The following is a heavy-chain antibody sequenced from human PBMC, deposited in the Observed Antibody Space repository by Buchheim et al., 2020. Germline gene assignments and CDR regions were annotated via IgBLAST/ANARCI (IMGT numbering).Heavy chain of an antibody. CDR3: ARASGHYDYVWGSYFY. J-gene: IGHJ4*02. CDR1: GYTFTSYY. Sequence: QVQLVQSGAEVKKPGASVKVSCKASGYTFTSYYMHWVRQAPGQGLEWMGIINPSGGSTSYAQKFQGRVTMTRNTSTSTVYMELSSLRSEDTAVYYCARASGHYDYVWGSYFYWGQGTL. V-gene: IGHV1-46*03. CDR2: INPSGGST. D-gene: IGHD3-16*01.